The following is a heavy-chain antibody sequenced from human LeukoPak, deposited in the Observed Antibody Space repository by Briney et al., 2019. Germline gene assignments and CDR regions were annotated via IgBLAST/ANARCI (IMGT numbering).Heavy chain of an antibody. CDR3: ANWLYGFDY. D-gene: IGHD1-1*01. Sequence: GGSLRLSCAASGFTVSGNYMSWVRQAPGKGLEWVSVIYTAGSTSYADSVKGRITISRDNSKNTLYLQMNSLRAEDTAVYYCANWLYGFDYWGQGTLVTVSS. J-gene: IGHJ4*02. V-gene: IGHV3-53*01. CDR1: GFTVSGNY. CDR2: IYTAGST.